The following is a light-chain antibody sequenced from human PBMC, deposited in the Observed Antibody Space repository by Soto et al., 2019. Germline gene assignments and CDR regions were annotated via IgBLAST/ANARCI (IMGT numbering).Light chain of an antibody. CDR1: QSISSW. Sequence: DIQMTQSPSTLSASVGDRVTITCRASQSISSWLAWYQQKPGKAPKLLIYDASSLESGVPSRFSGSGSGTEFTLTIRSLQPDDFATYYCQQYNIYSELTFGGGTKVEIK. CDR3: QQYNIYSELT. V-gene: IGKV1-5*01. J-gene: IGKJ4*01. CDR2: DAS.